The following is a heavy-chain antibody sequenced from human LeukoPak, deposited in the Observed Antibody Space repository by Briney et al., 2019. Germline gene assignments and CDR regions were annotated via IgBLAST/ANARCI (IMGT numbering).Heavy chain of an antibody. Sequence: RGSLRLSCAASGFTFRNFAMSWVRQIPGKGLEWVSAIGPRGVSTYYADSAKGRFTISRDNSRNTVFLQMNSLSTEDTAVYYCVKGVVATRDFDYWGQGTLVTVSA. CDR2: IGPRGVST. V-gene: IGHV3-23*01. CDR3: VKGVVATRDFDY. CDR1: GFTFRNFA. D-gene: IGHD5-12*01. J-gene: IGHJ4*02.